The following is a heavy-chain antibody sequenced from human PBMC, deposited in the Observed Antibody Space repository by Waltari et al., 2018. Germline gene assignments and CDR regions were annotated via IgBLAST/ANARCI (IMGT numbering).Heavy chain of an antibody. CDR3: ARGILLDYGDYGGYFDY. J-gene: IGHJ4*02. CDR2: ISYDGSNK. V-gene: IGHV3-30*04. CDR1: GFTFSSYA. D-gene: IGHD4-17*01. Sequence: QVQLVESGGGVVQPGRSLRLSCAASGFTFSSYAMHWVRQAPGKGLEWVAVISYDGSNKYYADSVKGRFTISRDNSKNTLYLQMNSLRAEDTAVYYCARGILLDYGDYGGYFDYWGQGTLFTVSS.